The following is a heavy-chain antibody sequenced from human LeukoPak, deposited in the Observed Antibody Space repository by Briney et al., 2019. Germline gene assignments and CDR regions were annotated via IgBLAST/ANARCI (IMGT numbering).Heavy chain of an antibody. CDR1: GGSLSSGSYY. Sequence: PSETLSLTCTVSGGSLSSGSYYWLWIPQPAGKGLEWIGHIYTSGSTNYNPSLKSRVTISVDTSKNQSSMKLSSVTAAETAVYYCAREGGGIVVVDWLDPWGQGTLVTVSS. CDR2: IYTSGST. CDR3: AREGGGIVVVDWLDP. J-gene: IGHJ5*02. V-gene: IGHV4-61*09. D-gene: IGHD2-2*01.